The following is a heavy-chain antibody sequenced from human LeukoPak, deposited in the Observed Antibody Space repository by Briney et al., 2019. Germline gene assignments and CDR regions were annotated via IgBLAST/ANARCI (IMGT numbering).Heavy chain of an antibody. D-gene: IGHD3-16*01. J-gene: IGHJ6*03. CDR3: VRAEHLGDYYMDV. CDR2: IYTSGST. Sequence: SETLSLTCTVSGGSISSGSYYWSWIRQPAGKGLEWIGRIYTSGSTNYNPSLKSRVTISVDTSKNQFSLKLSSVTAADTAVYYCVRAEHLGDYYMDVWGKGTTVTISS. CDR1: GGSISSGSYY. V-gene: IGHV4-61*02.